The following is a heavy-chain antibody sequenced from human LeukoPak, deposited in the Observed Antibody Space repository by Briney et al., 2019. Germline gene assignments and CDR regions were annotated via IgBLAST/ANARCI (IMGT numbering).Heavy chain of an antibody. CDR1: GCTFTSYG. V-gene: IGHV1-18*01. Sequence: ASVKVSCKASGCTFTSYGISWVRQAPGQGLEWMGWISAYNGNTNYAQKLQGRVTMTTDTSTSTAYMELRSLRSDDTAVYYCAIHYYDSSGYLYYFDYWGQGTLVTVSS. CDR2: ISAYNGNT. CDR3: AIHYYDSSGYLYYFDY. D-gene: IGHD3-22*01. J-gene: IGHJ4*02.